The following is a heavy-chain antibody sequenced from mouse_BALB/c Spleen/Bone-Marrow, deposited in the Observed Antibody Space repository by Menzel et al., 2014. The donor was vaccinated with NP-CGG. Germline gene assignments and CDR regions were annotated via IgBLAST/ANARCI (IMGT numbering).Heavy chain of an antibody. V-gene: IGHV1S137*01. CDR2: ISGYYGDA. J-gene: IGHJ4*01. D-gene: IGHD2-14*01. Sequence: VQLQQSGAELVRPGVSVKISCKGSGYTFTDYAIHWVKQSHAKSLEWIGLISGYYGDAIYNQKFKGKATMTVDKSSSQAYMDLASLTSEDSAIYYCARSGKVRNAMDYWGQGTSVTGSS. CDR1: GYTFTDYA. CDR3: ARSGKVRNAMDY.